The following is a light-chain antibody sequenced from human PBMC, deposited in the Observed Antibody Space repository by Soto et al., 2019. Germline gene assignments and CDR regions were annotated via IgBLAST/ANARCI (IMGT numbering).Light chain of an antibody. Sequence: NFMLTQPHSVSESPGKTVTISCTRSSGSIASNYVQWYQQRPGSAPTPVIYEDNERPSGVPDRFSGSIDSSSNSASLTISGLKTDDEADYYCQSYHSGKEVFGGGTKLTVL. CDR1: SGSIASNY. CDR3: QSYHSGKEV. CDR2: EDN. J-gene: IGLJ2*01. V-gene: IGLV6-57*04.